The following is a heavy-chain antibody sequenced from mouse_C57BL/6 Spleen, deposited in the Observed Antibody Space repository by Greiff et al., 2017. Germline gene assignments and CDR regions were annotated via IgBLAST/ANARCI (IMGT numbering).Heavy chain of an antibody. CDR2: ISNGGGST. CDR3: ARQSNWAY. V-gene: IGHV5-12*01. J-gene: IGHJ3*01. Sequence: EVMLVESGGGLVQPGGSLKLSCAASGFTFSDYYMYWVRQTPEKRLEWVAYISNGGGSTYYPDTVKGRFTISRDNAKNTLYLQMSRLKSEDTAMYYCARQSNWAYWGQGTLVTVSA. CDR1: GFTFSDYY. D-gene: IGHD2-5*01.